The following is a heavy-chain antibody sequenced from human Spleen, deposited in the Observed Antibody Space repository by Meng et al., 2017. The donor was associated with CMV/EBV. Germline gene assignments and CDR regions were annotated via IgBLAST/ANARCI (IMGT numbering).Heavy chain of an antibody. V-gene: IGHV4-34*01. Sequence: QVQLQQWGAGLLKPSETMSLTCAVYGGSFSGYYWSWIRQPPGKGLEWIGEINHRGSTNYNPSLKSRVTISVDTSKNQFSLKLSSVTAADTAVYYCASIGSYYEFDYWGQGTLVTVSS. D-gene: IGHD1-26*01. CDR1: GGSFSGYY. CDR3: ASIGSYYEFDY. CDR2: INHRGST. J-gene: IGHJ4*02.